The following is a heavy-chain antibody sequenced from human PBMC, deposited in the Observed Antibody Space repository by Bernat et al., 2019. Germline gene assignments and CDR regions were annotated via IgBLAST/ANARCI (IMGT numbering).Heavy chain of an antibody. CDR3: ARDVVEYCYGSRCYKDV. Sequence: QAQLVESGGDMVQPGRSLRLSCEASGFTFSSYAMHWARQAPGKWLEWLAFISYDTSDTYYANSVKGRFTIPRDNSKNTVYMQMNSLRAEDKAVYYCARDVVEYCYGSRCYKDVWGQGTTVTVSS. CDR2: ISYDTSDT. V-gene: IGHV3-30*03. CDR1: GFTFSSYA. D-gene: IGHD3-10*01. J-gene: IGHJ6*02.